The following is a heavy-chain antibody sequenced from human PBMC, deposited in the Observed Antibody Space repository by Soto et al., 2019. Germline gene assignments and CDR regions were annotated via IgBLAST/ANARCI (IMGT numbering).Heavy chain of an antibody. V-gene: IGHV1-8*01. CDR2: MNPNSCTT. CDR1: GYTFTSYD. CDR3: ARTLYGDNVDY. J-gene: IGHJ4*02. Sequence: QVQLVQSGAEVKKTGASVKVSCKASGYTFTSYDINWVRQATGQGLAGMGWMNPNSCTTGYAQKFKGRVTMTRNTSIITAYMELSSLRSEDTAVYYWARTLYGDNVDYWGQGTLVTVSS. D-gene: IGHD4-17*01.